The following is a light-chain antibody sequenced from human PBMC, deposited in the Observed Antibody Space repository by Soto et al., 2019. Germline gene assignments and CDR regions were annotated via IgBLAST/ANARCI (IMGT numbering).Light chain of an antibody. CDR1: QSISVW. V-gene: IGKV1-5*03. CDR3: QQYNSYSPT. CDR2: KAS. Sequence: IHMTHSPSTLSASVLYRVTITFLASQSISVWLAWYQQKAGKAPNLLIYKASRLESGVPSRFSGSGSETEFTLTISGLQPGDSATYYCQQYNSYSPTFGQGTKVDIK. J-gene: IGKJ1*01.